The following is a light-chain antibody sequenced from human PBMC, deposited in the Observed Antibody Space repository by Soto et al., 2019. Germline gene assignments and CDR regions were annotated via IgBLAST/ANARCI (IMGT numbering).Light chain of an antibody. V-gene: IGKV1-27*01. CDR2: AAS. CDR1: QGISNY. J-gene: IGKJ1*01. CDR3: QKYNSAPWR. Sequence: DIQMTQSPSSLSASVGDRVTITCRASQGISNYLAWYQQKPGKVPKLLIYAASTLQSGVPSRFSGSGSGTDFNLTIISLQPDDVATYYCQKYNSAPWRCGQGTKVEIK.